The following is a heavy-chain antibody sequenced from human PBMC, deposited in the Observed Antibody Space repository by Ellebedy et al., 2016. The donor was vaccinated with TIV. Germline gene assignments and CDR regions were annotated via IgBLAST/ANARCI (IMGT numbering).Heavy chain of an antibody. D-gene: IGHD7-27*01. V-gene: IGHV3-9*01. Sequence: GGSLRLXXVASGFTFGRYWMHWVRQAPGKGLEWVSGISWRGHYIGYADSVRGRFTISRDNAKSSLYLQMNSLRIEDTAVYYCTKDLLRGIWGGSGRDYWGQGTLVTVSS. CDR2: ISWRGHYI. CDR1: GFTFGRYW. CDR3: TKDLLRGIWGGSGRDY. J-gene: IGHJ4*02.